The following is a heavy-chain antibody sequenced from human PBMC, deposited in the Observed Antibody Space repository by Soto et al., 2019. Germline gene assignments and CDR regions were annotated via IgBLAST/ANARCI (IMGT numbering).Heavy chain of an antibody. Sequence: QVTVKESGPVLVKPTEPLTLTCTVSGFSLSNARMGVSWIRQPPGKALEWLAHIFSNDEKSYSTSLKSRLTISKDTYKSQVVLTMTNMDPVDTATYYCVRLYWGGDFYSAPFDPWGQGTLVTVSS. CDR3: VRLYWGGDFYSAPFDP. CDR2: IFSNDEK. D-gene: IGHD2-21*02. V-gene: IGHV2-26*01. J-gene: IGHJ5*02. CDR1: GFSLSNARMG.